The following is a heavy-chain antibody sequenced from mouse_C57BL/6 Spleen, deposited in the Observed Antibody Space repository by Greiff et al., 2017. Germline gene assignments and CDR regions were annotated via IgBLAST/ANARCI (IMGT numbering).Heavy chain of an antibody. CDR2: IDPSDSYT. CDR1: GYTFTSYW. Sequence: QVQLQQPGAELVMPGASVKLSCKASGYTFTSYWMHWVKQRPGQGLEWIGEIDPSDSYTNYNQKFKGKSTLTVDKSSSTAYMQLSSLTSEDSAVYYCARYYYGSSDVYFDVWGTGTTVTVSA. J-gene: IGHJ1*03. V-gene: IGHV1-69*01. CDR3: ARYYYGSSDVYFDV. D-gene: IGHD1-1*01.